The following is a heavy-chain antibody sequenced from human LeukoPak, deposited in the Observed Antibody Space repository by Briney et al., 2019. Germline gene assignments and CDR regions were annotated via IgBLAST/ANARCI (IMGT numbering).Heavy chain of an antibody. D-gene: IGHD3-10*01. CDR3: ARGLRITMVRGFDY. CDR2: MNPNSGNT. Sequence: ASVKVSCKASGYTFTSYDINWVRQATGQGLEWMGWMNPNSGNTGYAQKFQGRVIMTRNTSISTAYMELSSLRSEDTAVYYCARGLRITMVRGFDYWGQGTLVTVSS. V-gene: IGHV1-8*01. CDR1: GYTFTSYD. J-gene: IGHJ4*02.